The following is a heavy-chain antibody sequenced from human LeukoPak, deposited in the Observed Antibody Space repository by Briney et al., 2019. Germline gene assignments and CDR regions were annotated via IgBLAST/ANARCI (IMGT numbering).Heavy chain of an antibody. CDR2: ISSNGDYT. V-gene: IGHV3-64D*06. CDR3: VKVGYYGSGSYFFDY. J-gene: IGHJ4*02. D-gene: IGHD3-10*01. CDR1: GFTFADSA. Sequence: PGGSLRLSCSASGFTFADSAMHWVRQAPGKGLEYVSAISSNGDYTYYADSVKGRFTISRDNSKNTLYLQMSSLGAEDTVVYYCVKVGYYGSGSYFFDYWGQGTLVTVSS.